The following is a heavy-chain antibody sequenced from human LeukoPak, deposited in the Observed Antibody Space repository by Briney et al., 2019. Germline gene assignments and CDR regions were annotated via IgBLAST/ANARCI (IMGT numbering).Heavy chain of an antibody. D-gene: IGHD3-3*01. CDR2: IYHSGST. CDR3: ARVDIGLFGVGISDHSWYFDL. CDR1: GGSISSYY. V-gene: IGHV4-59*12. Sequence: SETLSLTCTVSGGSISSYYWSWIRQPPGKGLEWIGYIYHSGSTYYNPSLKSRVTISVDRSKNQFSLKLSSVTAADTAVYYCARVDIGLFGVGISDHSWYFDLWGRGTLVTVSS. J-gene: IGHJ2*01.